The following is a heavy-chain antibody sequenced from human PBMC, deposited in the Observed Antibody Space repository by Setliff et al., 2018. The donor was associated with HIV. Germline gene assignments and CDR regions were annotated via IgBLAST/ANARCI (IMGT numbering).Heavy chain of an antibody. J-gene: IGHJ4*02. CDR1: GFTFSSYA. CDR3: ARDLVRVSAHQDDY. Sequence: GGSLRLSCAASGFTFSSYAMHWVRQAPGKGLEWVAVISYDGSNKYYADSVKGRFTISRDNSKNTLYLQMNRLRAEDTAVYYCARDLVRVSAHQDDYWGQGTLVTVSS. V-gene: IGHV3-30-3*01. CDR2: ISYDGSNK. D-gene: IGHD2-2*01.